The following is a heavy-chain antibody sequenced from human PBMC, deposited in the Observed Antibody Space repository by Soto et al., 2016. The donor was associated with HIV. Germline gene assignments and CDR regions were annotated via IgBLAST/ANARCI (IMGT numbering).Heavy chain of an antibody. CDR3: TTGFSRSLADY. D-gene: IGHD3-3*01. Sequence: EVQLVESGGGLVKPGESLRLSCAASGFTFNKVWMSWVRQAPGKGLEWVGRIQSKSDGGTTDYAAFVKGRFNISRDDSKNTVYMDIQTLKTEDAGVYFCTTGFSRSLADYWGQGTQVIVSS. CDR2: IQSKSDGGTT. CDR1: GFTFNKVW. V-gene: IGHV3-15*01. J-gene: IGHJ4*02.